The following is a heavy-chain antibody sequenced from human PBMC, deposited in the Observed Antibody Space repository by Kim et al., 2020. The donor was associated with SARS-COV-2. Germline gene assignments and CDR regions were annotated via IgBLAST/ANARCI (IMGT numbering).Heavy chain of an antibody. V-gene: IGHV4-31*02. J-gene: IGHJ4*02. CDR3: ARGRSSESY. Sequence: GSTYYNPSLKSRVTISVDTSKNQFSLKLSSVTAADTAVYYCARGRSSESYWGQGTLVTVSS. D-gene: IGHD6-13*01. CDR2: GST.